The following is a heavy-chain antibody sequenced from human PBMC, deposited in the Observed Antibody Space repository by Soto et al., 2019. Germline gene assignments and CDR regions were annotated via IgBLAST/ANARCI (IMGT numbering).Heavy chain of an antibody. Sequence: EVQLVESGGGLIQPGGSLRLSCAASGLTVNSNFMSWVRQAPGKGPEWVSVMYSGGSTYYADSVRGRFTISRDNFKNTLYLQMSSLSAEDTAGYYCARGGSISNLHGWFDPWGQATLVTISS. CDR1: GLTVNSNF. D-gene: IGHD3-3*02. CDR2: MYSGGST. V-gene: IGHV3-53*01. CDR3: ARGGSISNLHGWFDP. J-gene: IGHJ5*02.